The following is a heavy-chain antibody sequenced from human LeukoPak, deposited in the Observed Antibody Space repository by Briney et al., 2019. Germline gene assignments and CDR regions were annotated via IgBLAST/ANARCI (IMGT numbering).Heavy chain of an antibody. CDR2: IYYSGST. J-gene: IGHJ3*02. CDR1: GGSISSYY. Sequence: PSETLSLTCTVSGGSISSYYWSWIRQPPGKGLEWTGYIYYSGSTNYNPSLKSRVTISVDTSKNQFSLKLSSVTAADTAVYYCARDSSWYWNDAFDIWGQGTMVTVSS. CDR3: ARDSSWYWNDAFDI. D-gene: IGHD6-13*01. V-gene: IGHV4-59*01.